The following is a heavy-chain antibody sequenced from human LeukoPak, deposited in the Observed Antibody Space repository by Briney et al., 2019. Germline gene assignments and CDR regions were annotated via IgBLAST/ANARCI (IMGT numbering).Heavy chain of an antibody. J-gene: IGHJ6*02. CDR1: GFPFSSYA. Sequence: PGGSLRLFCSASGFPFSSYAMHWVRQAPGKGLEYVSAISDSGGSTYYADSVKGRFTTSRDNSKNTLYLQMSSLRAEDTAVYFCVRGYSFGPYGMDVWGQGTTVTVSS. CDR3: VRGYSFGPYGMDV. V-gene: IGHV3-64D*09. CDR2: ISDSGGST. D-gene: IGHD2-15*01.